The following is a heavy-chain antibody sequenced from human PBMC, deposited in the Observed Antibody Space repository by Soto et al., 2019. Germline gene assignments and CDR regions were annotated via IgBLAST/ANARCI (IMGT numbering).Heavy chain of an antibody. J-gene: IGHJ6*02. CDR1: GYTFTSYG. D-gene: IGHD2-2*02. Sequence: GASGKVSCKASGYTFTSYGISWVRQARGQGLEWMGWISAYNGNTNYAQKLQGRVTMTTDTSTSTAYMELNSLRAEDTAVYYCARAGGYIIFFKQKTAYEMDVWGQGTTVTVSS. CDR2: ISAYNGNT. V-gene: IGHV1-18*01. CDR3: ARAGGYIIFFKQKTAYEMDV.